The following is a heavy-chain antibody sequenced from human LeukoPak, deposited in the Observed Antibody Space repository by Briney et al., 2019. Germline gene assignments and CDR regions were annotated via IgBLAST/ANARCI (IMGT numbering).Heavy chain of an antibody. CDR2: ISGDGSST. D-gene: IGHD2-2*01. CDR1: GFTFSSHW. V-gene: IGHV3-74*01. Sequence: GGSLRLSCAASGFTFSSHWMYWVRHAQGKGLVWVSRISGDGSSTSYADSVKGRFTISRDNAKNTLYLQMNSLRADDTAVYYCARCSTSCYDIWGQGTMVTVSS. J-gene: IGHJ3*02. CDR3: ARCSTSCYDI.